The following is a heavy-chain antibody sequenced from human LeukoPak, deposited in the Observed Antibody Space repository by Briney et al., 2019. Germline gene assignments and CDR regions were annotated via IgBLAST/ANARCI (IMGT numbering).Heavy chain of an antibody. CDR2: INPNSGGT. CDR1: VYTFTGYF. CDR3: ARWYSSSWSPRGAFDI. D-gene: IGHD6-13*01. J-gene: IGHJ3*02. V-gene: IGHV1-2*02. Sequence: GASVKVSCKASVYTFTGYFMHWVRQAPGQGLEWMGWINPNSGGTNYAQKFQGRVTMTRDTSISTAYMELSRLRSDDTAVYYCARWYSSSWSPRGAFDIWGQGTMVTVSS.